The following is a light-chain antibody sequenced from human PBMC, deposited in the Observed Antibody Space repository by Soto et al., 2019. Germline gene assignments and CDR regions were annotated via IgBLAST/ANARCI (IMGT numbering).Light chain of an antibody. Sequence: DIHMTQSPSSLSAVVGDRVTITFLASRGIGDRLAWFQQKPGKAPKLLIYAASSLQSGVPSRFSGSGSGTDFTLTISSLQPEDFATYYCQQSYSTLITFGQGTRLEI. CDR2: AAS. J-gene: IGKJ5*01. CDR1: RGIGDR. V-gene: IGKV1-39*01. CDR3: QQSYSTLIT.